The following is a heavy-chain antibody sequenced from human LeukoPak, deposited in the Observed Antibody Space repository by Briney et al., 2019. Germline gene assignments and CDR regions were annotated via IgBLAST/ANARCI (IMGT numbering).Heavy chain of an antibody. V-gene: IGHV4-34*01. Sequence: SSETLSLTCAVYGGSFSGYYWSWIRQPPGKGLEWIGEINHSGSTNYNPSLKSRVTISVDTSKNQFSLKLSSVTAADTAVYYCARGVDSGYDRKYYFDYWGQGTLDTVSS. J-gene: IGHJ4*02. D-gene: IGHD5-12*01. CDR2: INHSGST. CDR3: ARGVDSGYDRKYYFDY. CDR1: GGSFSGYY.